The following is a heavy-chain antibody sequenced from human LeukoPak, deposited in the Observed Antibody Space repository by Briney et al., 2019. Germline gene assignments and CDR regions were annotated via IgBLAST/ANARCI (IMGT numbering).Heavy chain of an antibody. D-gene: IGHD1-26*01. Sequence: PGGSLRLSSAASGFTFSSYSMNWVRQAPGKGLEWVSSISSSSSYIYYADSVKGRFTISRDNAKNSLYLQMNSLRAEDTAVYYCARGRTIVGATHFDYWGQGTLVTVSS. CDR3: ARGRTIVGATHFDY. CDR2: ISSSSSYI. J-gene: IGHJ4*02. CDR1: GFTFSSYS. V-gene: IGHV3-21*01.